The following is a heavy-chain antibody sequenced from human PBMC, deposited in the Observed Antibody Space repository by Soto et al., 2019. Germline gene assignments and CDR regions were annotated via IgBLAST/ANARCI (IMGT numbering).Heavy chain of an antibody. CDR1: GYTLTELS. CDR3: ARDAAYCSGGSCYPKYYFDY. D-gene: IGHD2-15*01. V-gene: IGHV1-24*01. Sequence: ASVKVSYKVSGYTLTELSMHWVRQAPGKGLEWMGGFDPEDGGTNYAQKFQGWVTMTRDTSISTAYMELSRLRSDDTAVYYCARDAAYCSGGSCYPKYYFDYWGQGTLVTVSS. CDR2: FDPEDGGT. J-gene: IGHJ4*02.